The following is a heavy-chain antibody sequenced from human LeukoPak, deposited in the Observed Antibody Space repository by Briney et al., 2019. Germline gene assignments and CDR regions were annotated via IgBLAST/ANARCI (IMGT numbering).Heavy chain of an antibody. Sequence: GGSLRLSCAASGSTFSSYAMSWVRQAPGKGLEWVSAISGSGGSTYYADSVKGRYTISRDNSKNTLYLPMNSLRADDTAVYYCAKDEGAFDIWGQGTMVTVSS. CDR1: GSTFSSYA. J-gene: IGHJ3*02. CDR3: AKDEGAFDI. V-gene: IGHV3-23*01. CDR2: ISGSGGST.